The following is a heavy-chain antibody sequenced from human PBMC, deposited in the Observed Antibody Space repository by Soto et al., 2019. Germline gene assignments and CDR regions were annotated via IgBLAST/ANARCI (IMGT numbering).Heavy chain of an antibody. Sequence: DVQLEESGGGLVQPGESLRLSCEVSGFTLSMYSMTWVRQAPGKGLEWVAKIPQEGSDGHYVDSVKGRFTISRDNAKNAVYLQMNSLRAEDTAVYYCARDQLILPAHDFFSGWDVWGQGAKVTVSS. J-gene: IGHJ6*02. D-gene: IGHD2-21*02. CDR3: ARDQLILPAHDFFSGWDV. CDR2: IPQEGSDG. V-gene: IGHV3-7*03. CDR1: GFTLSMYS.